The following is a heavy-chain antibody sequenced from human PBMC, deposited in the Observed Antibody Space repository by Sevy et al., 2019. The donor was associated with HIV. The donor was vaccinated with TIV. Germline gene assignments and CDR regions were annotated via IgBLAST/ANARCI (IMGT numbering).Heavy chain of an antibody. CDR1: GFTFSSYA. D-gene: IGHD3-16*01. Sequence: GGSLRLSCAASGFTFSSYAMSWVRQAPRRGLEWVSSISGSGGGTYFADSVKGRFTISRDNSDNTVSLQMNSLRVDDTAVYYCGRSVLGDKWGQGTLVTVSS. V-gene: IGHV3-23*01. J-gene: IGHJ4*02. CDR3: GRSVLGDK. CDR2: ISGSGGGT.